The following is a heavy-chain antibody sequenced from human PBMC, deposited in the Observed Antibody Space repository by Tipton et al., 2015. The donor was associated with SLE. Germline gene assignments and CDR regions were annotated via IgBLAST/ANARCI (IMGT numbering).Heavy chain of an antibody. Sequence: LRLSCTVSGGSIGSYYWSWIRQPPGRGLEWIGYIYYSGSTNYNPSLKSRVTISVDTSKNQFSLKLSSVTAADTAVYYCAGAPYCSSSSCSDYFDYWGQGTLVTVSS. D-gene: IGHD2-2*01. CDR2: IYYSGST. CDR1: GGSIGSYY. J-gene: IGHJ4*02. V-gene: IGHV4-59*01. CDR3: AGAPYCSSSSCSDYFDY.